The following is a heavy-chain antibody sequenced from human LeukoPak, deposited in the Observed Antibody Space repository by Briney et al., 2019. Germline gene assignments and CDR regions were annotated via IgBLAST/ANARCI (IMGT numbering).Heavy chain of an antibody. J-gene: IGHJ4*02. Sequence: PGGSLRLSCAASGFTFSDYYMDWVRQAPGKGLDWVGRTRNKANSYTTEYAASVKGRFTISRDDSKNSLYLQMNSLKTEDTAVYYCARSGSGWTEMFDYWGQGTLVAVSS. V-gene: IGHV3-72*01. CDR2: TRNKANSYTT. CDR3: ARSGSGWTEMFDY. CDR1: GFTFSDYY. D-gene: IGHD2-15*01.